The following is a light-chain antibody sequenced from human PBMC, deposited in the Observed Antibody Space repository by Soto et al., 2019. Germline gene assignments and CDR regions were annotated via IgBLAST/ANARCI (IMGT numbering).Light chain of an antibody. CDR2: KAS. J-gene: IGKJ1*01. V-gene: IGKV1-5*03. Sequence: DIQMTQSPSTLSASVGDRVTITCRASQSISSWLAWYQHKPGKAPKLLIYKASSLESGVPSSFSGSGSGTEFTLTISTLQPEDFASYYCLQYNSHSWTFGQGTKVEIK. CDR1: QSISSW. CDR3: LQYNSHSWT.